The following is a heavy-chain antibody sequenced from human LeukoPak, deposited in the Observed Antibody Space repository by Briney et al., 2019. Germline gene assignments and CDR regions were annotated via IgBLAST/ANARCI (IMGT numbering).Heavy chain of an antibody. J-gene: IGHJ3*02. Sequence: GESLKIPCKGSGYSFTSYWIGWVRQMPGKGLEWMGIIYPGDSDTRYSPSFQGQVTISADKSISTAYLQWSSLKASDTAMYYCARLSGVDYDSSGYYFGAFDIWGQGTMVTVSS. D-gene: IGHD3-22*01. CDR3: ARLSGVDYDSSGYYFGAFDI. V-gene: IGHV5-51*01. CDR1: GYSFTSYW. CDR2: IYPGDSDT.